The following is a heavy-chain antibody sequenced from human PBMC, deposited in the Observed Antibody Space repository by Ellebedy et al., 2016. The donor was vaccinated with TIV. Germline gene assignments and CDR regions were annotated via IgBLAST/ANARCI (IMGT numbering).Heavy chain of an antibody. CDR1: GTYA. D-gene: IGHD6-13*01. V-gene: IGHV3-48*03. J-gene: IGHJ4*02. CDR2: ISSSGDTI. Sequence: GESLKISXAASGTYAMTWVRLAPGKGLEWVSYISSSGDTIYYADSVKGRCAISRDNAKNSLYLQIGSLRPYDTAVYYCARGPATGPDYWGQGTVVTVSS. CDR3: ARGPATGPDY.